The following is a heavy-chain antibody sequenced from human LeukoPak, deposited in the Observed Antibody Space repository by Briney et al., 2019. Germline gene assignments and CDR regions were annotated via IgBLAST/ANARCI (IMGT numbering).Heavy chain of an antibody. Sequence: PGGSLRLSCAASGFTFSSYAMHWVRQAPGKGLEWVAVISYDGSNKYYADSVKGRFTISRDNSKNTLYPQMNSLRAEDTAVYYCARDGHFGDTAMTYYFDYWGQGTLVTVSS. D-gene: IGHD5-18*01. V-gene: IGHV3-30-3*01. CDR1: GFTFSSYA. J-gene: IGHJ4*02. CDR2: ISYDGSNK. CDR3: ARDGHFGDTAMTYYFDY.